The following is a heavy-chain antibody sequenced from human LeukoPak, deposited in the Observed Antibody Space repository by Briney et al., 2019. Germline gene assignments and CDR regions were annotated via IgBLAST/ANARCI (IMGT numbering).Heavy chain of an antibody. V-gene: IGHV1-24*01. J-gene: IGHJ2*01. CDR3: ATASYIVATPRHFDL. D-gene: IGHD5-12*01. CDR2: FDPEDGET. CDR1: GYTLTELS. Sequence: GASVKVSCKVSGYTLTELSMHWVRQAPGKGLEWMGGFDPEDGETIYAQKFQGRVTMTEDTSTDTAYMELSSLRSEDTAVYYCATASYIVATPRHFDLWGRGTLVTVSS.